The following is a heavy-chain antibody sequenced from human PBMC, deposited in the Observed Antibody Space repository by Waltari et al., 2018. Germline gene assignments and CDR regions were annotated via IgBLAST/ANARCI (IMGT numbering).Heavy chain of an antibody. V-gene: IGHV4-59*01. D-gene: IGHD1-26*01. J-gene: IGHJ4*02. CDR3: ARGGSYYYFDY. CDR2: IYYSGST. Sequence: QVQLQESGPGLVKPSETLSLTCTVSGGSLSSYYWSWIRQPPGKGLEWIGYIYYSGSTNYNPSLKSRVTISVDTSKNQFSLKLSSVTAADTAVYYCARGGSYYYFDYWGQGTLVTVSS. CDR1: GGSLSSYY.